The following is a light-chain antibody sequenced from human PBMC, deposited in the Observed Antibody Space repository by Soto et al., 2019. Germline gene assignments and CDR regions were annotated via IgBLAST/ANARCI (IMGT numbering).Light chain of an antibody. CDR2: LGS. V-gene: IGKV2-28*01. CDR3: MQGLHTPLT. J-gene: IGKJ4*01. Sequence: DVVMTQSPLSLPVTPGEPASISCRSSQSLLHRDGYNYLDWYLQKPGQSPQLLIHLGSIRASVVSDRFSSSGSGTDFTLKIRRVVAEDVGLYYCMQGLHTPLTFCGGTKLEIK. CDR1: QSLLHRDGYNY.